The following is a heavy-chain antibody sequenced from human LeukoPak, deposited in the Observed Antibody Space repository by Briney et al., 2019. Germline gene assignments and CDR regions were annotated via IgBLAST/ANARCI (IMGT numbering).Heavy chain of an antibody. V-gene: IGHV4-34*01. CDR2: INHSGST. CDR1: GGSFSGYY. CDR3: ARALRASRRKYCSGGSCYQTAPDFDP. Sequence: PSETLSLTCAVYGGSFSGYYWSWIRQPPGKGLEWIGEINHSGSTNYNPSLKSRVTISVDTSKNQFSLKLSSVTAADTAVYYCARALRASRRKYCSGGSCYQTAPDFDPWGQGTLVTVSS. D-gene: IGHD2-15*01. J-gene: IGHJ5*02.